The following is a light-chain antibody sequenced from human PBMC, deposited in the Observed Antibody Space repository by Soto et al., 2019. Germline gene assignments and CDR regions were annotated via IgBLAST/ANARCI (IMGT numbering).Light chain of an antibody. V-gene: IGKV1-17*01. CDR2: AAS. CDR3: LHHNNYPLT. Sequence: DIQMTQSPSILSASVGDRVTITCRASQSIGSWVAWYQQKPGRAPKRLIYAASSLQRGVPSRFSGSGSGTEFTLTISSLQPEDFATYYCLHHNNYPLTFGQGTKVDIK. J-gene: IGKJ1*01. CDR1: QSIGSW.